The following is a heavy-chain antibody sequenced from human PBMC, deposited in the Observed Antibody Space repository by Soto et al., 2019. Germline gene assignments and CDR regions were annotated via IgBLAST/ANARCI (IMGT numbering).Heavy chain of an antibody. CDR3: ARHDYSGSGYGSTGFDY. CDR2: IDPSDSYT. J-gene: IGHJ4*02. Sequence: PGECLEGRCKGSWYSFAGFWISWVIQIPGKGLEWMGRIDPSDSYTNYSPSFQGHVTISADKSISTAYLQWSSLKASDTAMYYCARHDYSGSGYGSTGFDYWGQGTLVTVSS. V-gene: IGHV5-10-1*01. CDR1: WYSFAGFW. D-gene: IGHD5-12*01.